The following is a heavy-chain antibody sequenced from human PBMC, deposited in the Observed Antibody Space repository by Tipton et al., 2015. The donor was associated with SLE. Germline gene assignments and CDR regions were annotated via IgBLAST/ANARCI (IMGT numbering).Heavy chain of an antibody. V-gene: IGHV3-64*01. CDR2: ISTNDGST. J-gene: IGHJ4*02. CDR3: ARRDFTNCYDY. D-gene: IGHD3-3*01. CDR1: GFTFSSYA. Sequence: SLRLSCAASGFTFSSYATHWVRQAPGRGLEYVSAISTNDGSTYYANSVKGRFTISRDNSRNTVYLQMGSLRAEDTALYYCARRDFTNCYDYWGQGTVVTVSS.